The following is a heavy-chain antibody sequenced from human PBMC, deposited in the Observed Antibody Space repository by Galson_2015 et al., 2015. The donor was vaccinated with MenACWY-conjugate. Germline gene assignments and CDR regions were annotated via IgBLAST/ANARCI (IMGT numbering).Heavy chain of an antibody. V-gene: IGHV3-48*04. CDR2: ITSSSSGI. J-gene: IGHJ4*02. CDR1: GFTFTSYS. D-gene: IGHD3-16*02. CDR3: ARSDHYRFDY. Sequence: SLRLSCAASGFTFTSYSMNWVRQAPGKGLEWLSYITSSSSGIYYADSVKGRFTISRDSAKNSVSLQMNNLRAEDTAVYYCARSDHYRFDYWGQGRLVTVSP.